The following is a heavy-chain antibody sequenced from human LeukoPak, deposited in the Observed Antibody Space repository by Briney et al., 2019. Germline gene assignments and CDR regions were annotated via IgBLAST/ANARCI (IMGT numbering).Heavy chain of an antibody. Sequence: SETLSLICCVCAGSSFSSCYFWCGIRQPPGKGLEWIGSIYYSGSTYYNPSLKSRVTISVDTSKNPFSLKLSSVTAADTAVYYCARRTATFYDILTSYNPPDYWGQGTLVTVSS. D-gene: IGHD3-9*01. J-gene: IGHJ4*02. CDR3: ARRTATFYDILTSYNPPDY. CDR1: AGSSFSSCYF. V-gene: IGHV4-39*01. CDR2: IYYSGST.